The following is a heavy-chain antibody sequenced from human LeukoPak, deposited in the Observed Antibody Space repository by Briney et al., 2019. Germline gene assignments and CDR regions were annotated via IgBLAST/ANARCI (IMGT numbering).Heavy chain of an antibody. J-gene: IGHJ4*02. CDR1: GFSLSTSGMR. Sequence: SGPTLVNPTQTLTLTCTFSGFSLSTSGMRVNWIRQPPGKALEWLARIDWDDDKFYSTSLKTRLTISKDTSKNQVVLTMTNMDPVDTATYYCARIFPENYSGSYPFDYWGQGTLVTVSS. D-gene: IGHD1-26*01. CDR3: ARIFPENYSGSYPFDY. CDR2: IDWDDDK. V-gene: IGHV2-70*04.